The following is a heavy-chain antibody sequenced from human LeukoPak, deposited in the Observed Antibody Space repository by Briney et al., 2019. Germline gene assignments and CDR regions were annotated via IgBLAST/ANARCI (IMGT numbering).Heavy chain of an antibody. CDR3: ARCSSSCLAGQYYMDV. D-gene: IGHD6-13*01. Sequence: GGSLRLSCAASGITFTTDTMQWVRQAPGKGLEWVSSINSDTAYKYYADSVKGRFTVSRDNPKKTLYLQMNSLRAEDTAIYYCARCSSSCLAGQYYMDVWGKGTTVTVSS. CDR2: INSDTAYK. V-gene: IGHV3-21*01. CDR1: GITFTTDT. J-gene: IGHJ6*03.